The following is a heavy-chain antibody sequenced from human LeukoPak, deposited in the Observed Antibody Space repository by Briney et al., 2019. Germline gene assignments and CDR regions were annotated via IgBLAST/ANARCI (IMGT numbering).Heavy chain of an antibody. CDR2: IYYSGST. CDR3: ARDGIAVAGLDY. V-gene: IGHV4-39*07. CDR1: GGSISSSSYY. J-gene: IGHJ4*02. D-gene: IGHD6-19*01. Sequence: PSETLSLTCTVSGGSISSSSYYWGWIRQPPGKGLEWIGSIYYSGSTYYNPSLKSRVTISVDTSKNQFSLKLSSVTAADTAVYYCARDGIAVAGLDYWGQGTLVTVSS.